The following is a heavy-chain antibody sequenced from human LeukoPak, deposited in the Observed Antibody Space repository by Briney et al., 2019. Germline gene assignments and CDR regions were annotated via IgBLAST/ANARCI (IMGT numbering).Heavy chain of an antibody. CDR3: ARGAGGWYRNWFDP. CDR2: IYYTGGT. Sequence: SETLSLTCTVSGGSIGSDYWTWIRQPPGKGLEYIGYIYYTGGTNYNPSLKSRVTISVDTSKNQFSLKLSSVTAADTAVYYCARGAGGWYRNWFDPWGQGTLVTVSS. CDR1: GGSIGSDY. D-gene: IGHD6-19*01. J-gene: IGHJ5*02. V-gene: IGHV4-59*08.